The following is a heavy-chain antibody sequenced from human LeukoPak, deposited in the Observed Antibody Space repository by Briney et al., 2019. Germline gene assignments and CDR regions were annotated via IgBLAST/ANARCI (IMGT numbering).Heavy chain of an antibody. V-gene: IGHV3-23*01. CDR1: GFNVGGKH. CDR2: ISGSGGST. CDR3: ANYLGSGTSFDD. D-gene: IGHD3-10*01. Sequence: PGGSLRLTCAASGFNVGGKHMNWVRQAPGKGLEWVSSISGSGGSTYYADSVQGRFTISRDNSKNTLYLQMNSLRAEDTAVYYCANYLGSGTSFDDWGQGTLVTVSS. J-gene: IGHJ4*02.